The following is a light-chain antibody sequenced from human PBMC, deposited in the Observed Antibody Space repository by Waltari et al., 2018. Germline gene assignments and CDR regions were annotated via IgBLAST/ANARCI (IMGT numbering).Light chain of an antibody. CDR1: QSTSTW. V-gene: IGKV1-5*01. CDR2: DAS. Sequence: DIQMTQSPSTLSASVGDRVTITCLASQSTSTWLAWYQQKPGKAPKLLIYDASTLERGVPSKFSGSGSGTEFTLTISSRQPDDFATYYCQHYNNYSFGQGTRVEIK. CDR3: QHYNNYS. J-gene: IGKJ1*01.